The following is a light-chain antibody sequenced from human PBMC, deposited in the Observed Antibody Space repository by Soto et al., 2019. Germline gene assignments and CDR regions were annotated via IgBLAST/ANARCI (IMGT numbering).Light chain of an antibody. CDR3: QQYGSSPQT. V-gene: IGKV3-20*01. CDR1: QSFTSRS. Sequence: IVLSHSPVALSLSRGERATLACRASQSFTSRSLAWYQQKPGLAPRLLIYGASSRATGIPDRFSGSGSGTDFTLTISRLEPQDFAVYYCQQYGSSPQTFGQVTKVDIK. CDR2: GAS. J-gene: IGKJ1*01.